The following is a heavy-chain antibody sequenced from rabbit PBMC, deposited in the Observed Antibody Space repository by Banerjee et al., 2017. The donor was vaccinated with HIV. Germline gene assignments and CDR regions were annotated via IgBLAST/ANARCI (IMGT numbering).Heavy chain of an antibody. J-gene: IGHJ4*01. D-gene: IGHD4-2*01. Sequence: QSLEESGGGLVQPEGSLTLTCTASGFSFSSSYYMCWVRQAPGKGLEWIACIYAGSSGYTYYASWAKGRFTISKTSATTVTLQMTSLTAADTATYFCARGLMGGMNLWGPGTLVTVS. CDR3: ARGLMGGMNL. CDR2: IYAGSSGYT. CDR1: GFSFSSSYY. V-gene: IGHV1S40*01.